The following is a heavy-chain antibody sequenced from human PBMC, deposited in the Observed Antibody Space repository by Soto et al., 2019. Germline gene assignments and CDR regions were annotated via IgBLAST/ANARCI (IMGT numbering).Heavy chain of an antibody. D-gene: IGHD3-22*01. CDR3: ARDYYDSGGYGMGV. J-gene: IGHJ6*01. CDR2: INPSGGST. Sequence: QVQLVQSGAEVKKPGASVKVSCKASGYTFTSYYMHWVRQAPGQGLEWMGIINPSGGSTSYAQKFQGRVTVVRDTSTGTVYMELSSLSSEDTAVYYCARDYYDSGGYGMGVWGQGTTVTVSS. V-gene: IGHV1-46*01. CDR1: GYTFTSYY.